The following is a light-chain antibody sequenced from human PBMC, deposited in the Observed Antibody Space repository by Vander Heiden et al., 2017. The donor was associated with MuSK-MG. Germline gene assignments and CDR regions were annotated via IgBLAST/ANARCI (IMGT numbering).Light chain of an antibody. CDR1: TSDDGGYDY. CDR3: SSYTTSSTRGV. V-gene: IGLV2-14*03. Sequence: QSALTQPPSVSGSPGQSVTISCTGTTSDDGGYDYVSWYQPHPGKAPKLMIYDVSNRPSGVSNRFSGSKSGNTASLTISGLQDEEEADYYCSSYTTSSTRGVFGAGTKVTVL. J-gene: IGLJ1*01. CDR2: DVS.